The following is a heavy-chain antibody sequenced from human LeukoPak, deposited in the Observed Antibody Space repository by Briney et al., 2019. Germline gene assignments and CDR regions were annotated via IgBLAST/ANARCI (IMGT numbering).Heavy chain of an antibody. CDR2: IYSGGST. V-gene: IGHV3-53*01. D-gene: IGHD3-22*01. CDR1: GFTVSSNY. Sequence: GGSLRLSCAASGFTVSSNYMSWVRQAPGKGLEWVSVIYSGGSTYYADSVKGRFTISRDNSKNTLNLQMNSPRAEDTAVYYCARDHSSGYYYFWYWGQGTLVTVSS. CDR3: ARDHSSGYYYFWY. J-gene: IGHJ4*02.